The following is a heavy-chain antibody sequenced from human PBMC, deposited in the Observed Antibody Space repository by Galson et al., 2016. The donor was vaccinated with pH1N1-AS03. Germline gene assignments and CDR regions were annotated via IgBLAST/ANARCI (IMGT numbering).Heavy chain of an antibody. J-gene: IGHJ4*02. Sequence: SVKVSCKASGGSFSTYAITWVRQAPGQGLEWMGGIIPVFGTTSFAQKFQDRVSITADESTSTAFMELSSLRSEDTAVYYCATIFGRLNYAYWGQGTLVTVSS. D-gene: IGHD3-3*01. CDR3: ATIFGRLNYAY. CDR1: GGSFSTYA. V-gene: IGHV1-69*13. CDR2: IIPVFGTT.